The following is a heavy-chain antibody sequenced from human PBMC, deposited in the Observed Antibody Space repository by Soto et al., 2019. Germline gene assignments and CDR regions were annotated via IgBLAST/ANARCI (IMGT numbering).Heavy chain of an antibody. CDR2: IYYSGST. D-gene: IGHD3-3*01. Sequence: SETLSLTCTVSGGSISHYYWSWIRQPPGKGLEWVGYIYYSGSTNYNPSLRSRVTISEDTSKNQFSLKLTSVTAADTAVYYCAKYDFWSGFYNYWGQGTLVTVSS. CDR3: AKYDFWSGFYNY. CDR1: GGSISHYY. J-gene: IGHJ4*02. V-gene: IGHV4-59*01.